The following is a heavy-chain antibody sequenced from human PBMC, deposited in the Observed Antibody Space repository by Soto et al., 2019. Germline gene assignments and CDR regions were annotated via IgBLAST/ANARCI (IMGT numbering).Heavy chain of an antibody. CDR3: AKRRGPQDS. CDR2: ISDSGADK. Sequence: EVQLLESGGGLIQRGGSLRLSCAVSGFTTNKHAMSWVRQAPEKGLEWVAGISDSGADKFYAESVRGRFSISRDGSRNTVYLQMSALRPDDTAIYYCAKRRGPQDSWGQGTPVTVSS. J-gene: IGHJ4*02. V-gene: IGHV3-23*01. CDR1: GFTTNKHA.